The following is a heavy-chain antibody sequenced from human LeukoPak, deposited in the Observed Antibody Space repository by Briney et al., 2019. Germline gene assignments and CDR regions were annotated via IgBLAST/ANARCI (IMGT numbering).Heavy chain of an antibody. CDR1: GFTFSSDW. J-gene: IGHJ2*01. V-gene: IGHV3-23*01. CDR3: AKDWTGTKPFDL. CDR2: ISGSGGST. Sequence: GGSLRLSCAASGFTFSSDWMSWVRQAPGKGLDWVSGISGSGGSTYYADSVKGRFTISRDNSKNTLYLQMNSLRAEDTAVYYCAKDWTGTKPFDLWGRGTLVTVSS. D-gene: IGHD3/OR15-3a*01.